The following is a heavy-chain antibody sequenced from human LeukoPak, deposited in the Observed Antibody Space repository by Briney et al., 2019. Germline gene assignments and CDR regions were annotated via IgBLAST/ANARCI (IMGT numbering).Heavy chain of an antibody. J-gene: IGHJ3*02. CDR1: GFTFSSYG. Sequence: PGGSLRLSCAASGFTFSSYGMHWVRQAPGKGLEWVAVISYDGSNNYYADSVKGRFTISRDNSKNTLYLQMNSLRAEDTAVYYCAKVVSYYGSGSYYLGDAFDIWGQGTMVTVSS. V-gene: IGHV3-30*18. CDR2: ISYDGSNN. CDR3: AKVVSYYGSGSYYLGDAFDI. D-gene: IGHD3-10*01.